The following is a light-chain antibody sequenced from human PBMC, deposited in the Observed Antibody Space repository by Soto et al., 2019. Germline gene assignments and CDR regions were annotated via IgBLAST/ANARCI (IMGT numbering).Light chain of an antibody. CDR3: QQSYSTPLT. Sequence: DIQMTQSPSSLSASVGDRVTITCRASQSISSYLNWYQQKPGEAPKLLIYAASSLQSGVPSRFSGSGSGADFTLIISSLQPEDVATYYCQQSYSTPLTFGGGTKVEIK. CDR1: QSISSY. CDR2: AAS. J-gene: IGKJ4*01. V-gene: IGKV1-39*01.